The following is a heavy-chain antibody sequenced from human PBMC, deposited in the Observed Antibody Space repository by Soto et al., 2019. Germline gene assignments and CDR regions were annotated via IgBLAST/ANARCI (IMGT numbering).Heavy chain of an antibody. J-gene: IGHJ5*02. CDR3: ARLGGRCNWFDP. Sequence: SETLSLTCAVFGGSISSGGYSWSWIRQRPGWGLERIGYIYNSGSTYYNPSLKSRLTVSVDPSKHKFSLKLTSGTAADTAVYFCARLGGRCNWFDPWGQGTLVTVSS. V-gene: IGHV4-30-2*01. D-gene: IGHD2-15*01. CDR1: GGSISSGGYS. CDR2: IYNSGST.